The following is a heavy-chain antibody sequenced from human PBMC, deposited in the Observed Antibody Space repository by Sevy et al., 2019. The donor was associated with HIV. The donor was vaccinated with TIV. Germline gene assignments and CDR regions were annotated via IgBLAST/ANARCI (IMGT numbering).Heavy chain of an antibody. CDR2: ISYDGRNT. V-gene: IGHV3-30*04. CDR1: GFTFRSYS. J-gene: IGHJ6*02. D-gene: IGHD1-20*01. Sequence: GGSLRLSCAASGFTFRSYSMHWVRQAPGKGLEWLTLISYDGRNTYYADSLKTRFTISRDNSNNTLYLQMNSLRPEDTAVYYCARGSVSGIFFYYGLDIWGQGTTVTVSS. CDR3: ARGSVSGIFFYYGLDI.